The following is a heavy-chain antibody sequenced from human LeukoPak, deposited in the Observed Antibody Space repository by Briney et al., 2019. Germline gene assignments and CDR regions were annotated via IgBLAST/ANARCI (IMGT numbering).Heavy chain of an antibody. CDR1: GASLSLYY. V-gene: IGHV4-4*07. CDR3: ARAGQLGIPFVY. D-gene: IGHD1-1*01. CDR2: IYTSGST. Sequence: SETLSLTCTVSGASLSLYYWSWIRQPAGKGLEWIGRIYTSGSTNYNPSLKSRVTISVDTSKNQFSLKLSSVTAADTAVYYCARAGQLGIPFVYWGQGTLVTVSS. J-gene: IGHJ4*02.